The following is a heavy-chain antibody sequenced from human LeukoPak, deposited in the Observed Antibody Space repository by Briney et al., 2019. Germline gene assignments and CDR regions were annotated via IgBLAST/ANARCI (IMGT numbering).Heavy chain of an antibody. CDR1: GFTFSSYG. Sequence: PGGSLRLSCAASGFTFSSYGMHWVRQAPGKGLEWVAVIWYDGSNKYYADSVKGRFTISRDNSKNTLYLQMNSLRAEDTAVYYCAKGEPGMFGEFEYGMDVWGQGTTVTVSS. CDR2: IWYDGSNK. D-gene: IGHD3-10*02. J-gene: IGHJ6*02. CDR3: AKGEPGMFGEFEYGMDV. V-gene: IGHV3-33*06.